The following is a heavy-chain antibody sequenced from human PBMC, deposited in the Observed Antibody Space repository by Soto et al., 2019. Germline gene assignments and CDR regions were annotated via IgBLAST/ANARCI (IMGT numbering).Heavy chain of an antibody. CDR3: ACLVYCSGGSCYTIFVY. CDR2: IYPGDSDT. CDR1: GYSFTSYW. Sequence: PGESLKISCKGSGYSFTSYWIGWVRQMPGKGLEWMGIIYPGDSDTRYSPSFQGQVTISADKSTSTAYLQWSSLKASDTAMYYCACLVYCSGGSCYTIFVYWGQGTLVTAPQ. D-gene: IGHD2-15*01. J-gene: IGHJ4*02. V-gene: IGHV5-51*01.